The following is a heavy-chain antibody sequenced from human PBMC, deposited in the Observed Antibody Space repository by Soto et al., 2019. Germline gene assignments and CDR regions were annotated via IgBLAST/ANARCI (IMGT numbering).Heavy chain of an antibody. Sequence: EVELVESGGGLVQAGGSLRVSCGVSGFTSSDHYMDWVRQAPGKGLEWVGGTANKRSSYTTEYAASVKGRFIISRDDSKNSVYLQMSSLKIEDTAVYYCARAGFGHGLDVWGQGTTVTVSS. CDR3: ARAGFGHGLDV. CDR2: TANKRSSYTT. J-gene: IGHJ6*02. D-gene: IGHD3-16*01. CDR1: GFTSSDHY. V-gene: IGHV3-72*01.